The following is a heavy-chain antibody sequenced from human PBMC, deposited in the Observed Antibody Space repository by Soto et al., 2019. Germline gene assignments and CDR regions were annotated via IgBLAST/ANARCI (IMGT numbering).Heavy chain of an antibody. CDR2: IYHTGST. V-gene: IGHV4-31*03. CDR1: GGSIRRGSYF. CDR3: ARKRPPRGPNYYSFSDFYHGVFDP. J-gene: IGHJ5*02. Sequence: SETLSLTCTVSGGSIRRGSYFWSWIRQHPGRGLEWIGYIYHTGSTYYNPSLKSRITISVDTSTNQFSLRLSSVTAADTAVYYCARKRPPRGPNYYSFSDFYHGVFDPWGQGTLVTVSS. D-gene: IGHD3-10*01.